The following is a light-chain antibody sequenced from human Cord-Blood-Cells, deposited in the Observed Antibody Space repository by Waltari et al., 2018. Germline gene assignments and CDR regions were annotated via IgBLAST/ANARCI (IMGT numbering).Light chain of an antibody. CDR3: QAWDISTPAVV. CDR1: KLGDKY. CDR2: QDS. Sequence: SYELTQPPSVSVSPGQTASITRTGDKLGDKYASWYQQKPGQSTVLVIYQDSKRPSGSPERFSGSNSGNTATLAIGGAQAMDEADYYCQAWDISTPAVVFGGGTKLTVL. J-gene: IGLJ2*01. V-gene: IGLV3-1*01.